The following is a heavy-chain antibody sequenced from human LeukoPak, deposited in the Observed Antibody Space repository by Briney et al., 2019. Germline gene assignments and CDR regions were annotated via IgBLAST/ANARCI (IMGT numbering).Heavy chain of an antibody. D-gene: IGHD3-10*01. CDR2: ISGSGGST. CDR1: GFTFSSYA. CDR3: AKRAQALGSGSYYNFDY. J-gene: IGHJ4*02. V-gene: IGHV3-23*01. Sequence: GGSLRLSCAASGFTFSSYAMSWVRQAPGKGLEWVSAISGSGGSTYYADSVKGRFTISRDNSKNTLYLQMNSLRAEDTAVYYCAKRAQALGSGSYYNFDYWGQGTLVTVSS.